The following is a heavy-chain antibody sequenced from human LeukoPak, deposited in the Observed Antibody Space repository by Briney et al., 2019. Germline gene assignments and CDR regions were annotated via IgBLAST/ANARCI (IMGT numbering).Heavy chain of an antibody. J-gene: IGHJ4*02. D-gene: IGHD3-22*01. Sequence: SVKVSCKASGGTFSSYAISWVRQAPGQGLEWMGGIIPIFGTANYAQKFQGRVTITTDESTGTAYMELSSLRSEDTAVYYCARDGGYDSSGYYRVYFDYWGQGTLVTVSS. CDR3: ARDGGYDSSGYYRVYFDY. CDR1: GGTFSSYA. V-gene: IGHV1-69*05. CDR2: IIPIFGTA.